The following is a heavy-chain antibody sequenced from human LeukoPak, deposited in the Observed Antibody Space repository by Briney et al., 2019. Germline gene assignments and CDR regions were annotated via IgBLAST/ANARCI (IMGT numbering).Heavy chain of an antibody. CDR1: GGSISSDY. V-gene: IGHV4-59*08. J-gene: IGHJ4*02. CDR2: ISYSGST. D-gene: IGHD1-26*01. CDR3: ARQVEWEPYFDY. Sequence: SETLSLTCSVFGGSISSDYWSWVRQPPGKGLEWIGYISYSGSTNYSPSLKSRVMISVDTSKNQVSLKLSSVTAADTAVYYCARQVEWEPYFDYWGQGTLVTVSS.